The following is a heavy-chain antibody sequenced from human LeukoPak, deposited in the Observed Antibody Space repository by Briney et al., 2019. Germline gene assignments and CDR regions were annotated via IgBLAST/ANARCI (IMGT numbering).Heavy chain of an antibody. D-gene: IGHD3-10*01. CDR1: GFTFSSYA. Sequence: GGSLRLSCAASGFTFSSYAMSWVRQAPGKGLEWVSGISWNSGSIGYADSVKGRFTISRDNAKNSLYLQMNSLRAEDTAVYYCATYYYGSGSSTKVDYWGQGTLVTVSS. CDR2: ISWNSGSI. V-gene: IGHV3-9*01. J-gene: IGHJ4*02. CDR3: ATYYYGSGSSTKVDY.